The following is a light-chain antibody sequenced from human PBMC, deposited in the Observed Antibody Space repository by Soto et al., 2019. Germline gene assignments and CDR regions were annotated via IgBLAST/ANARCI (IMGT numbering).Light chain of an antibody. CDR3: QKYNSVPLT. CDR2: AAS. Sequence: DIQMTPSPSSLSTSVGDRVTISCRASQGISNYLAWYQQKPGKAPTLLIHAASTLQSGVSSRFSGSGSGTDFTLTIGSLQPEDVATYYCQKYNSVPLTFGGGTKVDIK. V-gene: IGKV1-27*01. J-gene: IGKJ4*01. CDR1: QGISNY.